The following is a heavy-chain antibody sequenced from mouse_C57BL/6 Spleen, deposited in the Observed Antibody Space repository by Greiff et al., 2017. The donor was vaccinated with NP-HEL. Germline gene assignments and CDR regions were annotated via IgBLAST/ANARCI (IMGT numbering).Heavy chain of an antibody. D-gene: IGHD1-1*01. Sequence: QVQLKESGAELAKPGASVKLSCKASGYTFTSYWMHWVKQRPGQGLEWIGYINPSSGYTKYNQKFKDKATLTADKSSSTAYMQLSSLTYEDSAVYYCARSTVNWYFDVWGTGTTVTVSS. CDR3: ARSTVNWYFDV. CDR1: GYTFTSYW. V-gene: IGHV1-7*01. CDR2: INPSSGYT. J-gene: IGHJ1*03.